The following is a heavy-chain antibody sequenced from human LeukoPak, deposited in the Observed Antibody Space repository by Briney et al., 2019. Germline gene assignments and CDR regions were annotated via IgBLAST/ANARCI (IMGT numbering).Heavy chain of an antibody. CDR3: AKSFRSTSLDY. CDR1: GFTFSTYG. V-gene: IGHV3-23*01. J-gene: IGHJ4*02. CDR2: IVGSGGTT. Sequence: GGTLRLSCAASGFTFSTYGMDWVRQAPGKGLEWVSGIVGSGGTTYYADSVKGRFTISRDNSRNTLYLQMNSLRAGDTAVYYCAKSFRSTSLDYWGQGTLVTVSS. D-gene: IGHD2-2*01.